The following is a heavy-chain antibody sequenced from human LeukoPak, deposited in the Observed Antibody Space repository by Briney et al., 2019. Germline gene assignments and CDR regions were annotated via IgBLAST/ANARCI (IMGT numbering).Heavy chain of an antibody. CDR1: GGTFSSYA. Sequence: ASVKVSCKASGGTFSSYAISWVRQAPGQGLEWVGGIIPIFGTANYAQKFQGRVTITTDESTSTAYMELSSLRSEDTAVYYCARAPAPYCSSTSCLLYYYYYYYMDVWGKGTTVTVSS. CDR3: ARAPAPYCSSTSCLLYYYYYYYMDV. CDR2: IIPIFGTA. J-gene: IGHJ6*03. D-gene: IGHD2-2*01. V-gene: IGHV1-69*05.